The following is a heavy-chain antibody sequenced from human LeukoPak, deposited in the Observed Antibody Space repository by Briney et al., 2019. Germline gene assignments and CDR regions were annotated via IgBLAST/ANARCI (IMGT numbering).Heavy chain of an antibody. CDR2: IRYDGSNK. CDR1: GFTFSSYG. CDR3: AIKGGNQRAYYYYMDV. D-gene: IGHD1-1*01. Sequence: GGSLRLSCAASGFTFSSYGMHWVREAPGKGLEWVAFIRYDGSNKYYADSVKGRFTISRDNSKNTLYLQMNSLRAEDTAVYYCAIKGGNQRAYYYYMDVWGKGTTVTVSS. J-gene: IGHJ6*03. V-gene: IGHV3-30*02.